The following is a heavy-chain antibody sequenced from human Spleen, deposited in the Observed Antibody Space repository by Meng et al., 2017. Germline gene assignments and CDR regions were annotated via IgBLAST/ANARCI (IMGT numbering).Heavy chain of an antibody. Sequence: ASVKVSCKPSGYNFPDYYIHWVRRAPGQGLEWMGRINPKSGDTRYAQKFQARVTMTGDTSISTAYMELSGLRSDDTAMYYCARDEDISAAGKLFGDYWGQGTLVTVS. CDR2: INPKSGDT. CDR3: ARDEDISAAGKLFGDY. CDR1: GYNFPDYY. J-gene: IGHJ4*02. D-gene: IGHD6-25*01. V-gene: IGHV1-2*06.